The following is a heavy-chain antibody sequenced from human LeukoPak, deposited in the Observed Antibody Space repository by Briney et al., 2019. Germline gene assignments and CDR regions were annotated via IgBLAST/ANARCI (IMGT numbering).Heavy chain of an antibody. CDR3: ARSNTEMATTPLDY. V-gene: IGHV1-46*01. D-gene: IGHD5-24*01. J-gene: IGHJ4*02. CDR1: GYTFTSFD. Sequence: VASVTVSCKASGYTFTSFDFNWVRQAPGQGLEWMGIINPSGGSTSYAQKFQGRVTMTRDTSTSTVYMELSSLRSEDTAVYYCARSNTEMATTPLDYWGQGTLVTVSS. CDR2: INPSGGST.